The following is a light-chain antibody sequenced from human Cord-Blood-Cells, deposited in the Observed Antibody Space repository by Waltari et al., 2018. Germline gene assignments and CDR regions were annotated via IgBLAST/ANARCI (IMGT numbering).Light chain of an antibody. V-gene: IGKV3-20*01. CDR2: GAS. CDR1: QSVSSSY. Sequence: EIVLTQSPGTLSLSPGERANLPCRASQSVSSSYLAWYQQKPGQAPRLLIYGASSRATGIPDRFSGSGSGTDFTLTISRLEPEDFAVYYCQQYGSSNPYSFGQGTKLEIK. J-gene: IGKJ2*03. CDR3: QQYGSSNPYS.